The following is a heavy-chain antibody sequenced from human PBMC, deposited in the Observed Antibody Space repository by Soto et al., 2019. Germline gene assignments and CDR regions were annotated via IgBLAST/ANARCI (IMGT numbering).Heavy chain of an antibody. D-gene: IGHD1-26*01. V-gene: IGHV3-23*01. CDR2: ISGGGGST. Sequence: EVQLLESGGGLVQPGGSLRLSCAASGFTFSSYSMSWVRQAPGKGLEWGWAISGGGGSTYYADSVKGRFTISRDNSKNTLYVQMNRLRAEDKAVYYCAKVRECHYLHHEWGQGTLVTVSS. J-gene: IGHJ4*02. CDR1: GFTFSSYS. CDR3: AKVRECHYLHHE.